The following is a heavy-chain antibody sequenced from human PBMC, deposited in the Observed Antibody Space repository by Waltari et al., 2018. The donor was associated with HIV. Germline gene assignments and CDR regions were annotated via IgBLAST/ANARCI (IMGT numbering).Heavy chain of an antibody. Sequence: EVKLVESGGGLVKPGGSLRLSCAAPGFTVSSYSMNWVRQAPGKGLEWVSSISSSSSYIYYADSVKGRFTISRDNAKNSLYLQMNSLRAEDTAVYYCARDFWGGYYYGMDVWGQGTTVTVSS. D-gene: IGHD3-16*01. V-gene: IGHV3-21*01. CDR2: ISSSSSYI. J-gene: IGHJ6*02. CDR3: ARDFWGGYYYGMDV. CDR1: GFTVSSYS.